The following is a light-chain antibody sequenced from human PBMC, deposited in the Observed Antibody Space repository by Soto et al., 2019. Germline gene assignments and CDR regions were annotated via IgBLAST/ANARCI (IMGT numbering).Light chain of an antibody. J-gene: IGLJ3*02. Sequence: QSVLTQPPSASGTPGQRVTISCSGSSSNIETNTVNWYKQLPGMSPKLLIHSDNQRPSGVPDRFADSKSGTSASLAISGLQPEDEADYYCAAWDDSLNGFTWVFGGGTKLTVL. CDR1: SSNIETNT. CDR2: SDN. CDR3: AAWDDSLNGFTWV. V-gene: IGLV1-44*01.